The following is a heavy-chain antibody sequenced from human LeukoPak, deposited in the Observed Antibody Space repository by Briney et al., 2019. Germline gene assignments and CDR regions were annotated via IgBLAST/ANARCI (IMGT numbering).Heavy chain of an antibody. V-gene: IGHV3-23*01. J-gene: IGHJ3*01. Sequence: GGSLRLSCTASGFTFSSYAMSWVRQSPERGLEWVSAISGTGGSTSYADSLKGRFTISRDNSKNTVYLQMSSLTVEDTAVYYCAKERGRDYDDRAFDLWGQGTMVTVSS. CDR2: ISGTGGST. D-gene: IGHD3-22*01. CDR1: GFTFSSYA. CDR3: AKERGRDYDDRAFDL.